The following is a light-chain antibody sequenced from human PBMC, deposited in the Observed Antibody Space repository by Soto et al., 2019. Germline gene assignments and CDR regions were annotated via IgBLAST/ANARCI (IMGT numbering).Light chain of an antibody. CDR1: SSDVGGYNH. CDR3: CSYASGSIYV. Sequence: QSALTQPASVSGSPGQSLTISCTGTSSDVGGYNHVSWYQQCPGKAPKLMIYEVTNRPSGVSNRFSGSKSGNTASLTISGLQAEDEADYYCCSYASGSIYVFGTGTKVTVL. J-gene: IGLJ1*01. CDR2: EVT. V-gene: IGLV2-14*01.